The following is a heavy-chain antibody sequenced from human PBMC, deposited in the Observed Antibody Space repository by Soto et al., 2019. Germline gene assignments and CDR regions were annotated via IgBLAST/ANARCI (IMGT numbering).Heavy chain of an antibody. CDR3: ARPSIGVKAFHF. D-gene: IGHD3-16*02. Sequence: EEQLVESGGGLVQPGGSLRLSCAASGFTFSSYWMHWVRQAPGKGLVWVSRIYTDGSATTYADSVKGRFTISRDNAKNTLYLQMNSLRAEDTAVYYCARPSIGVKAFHFWGHVTMATVSS. CDR2: IYTDGSAT. J-gene: IGHJ3*01. V-gene: IGHV3-74*01. CDR1: GFTFSSYW.